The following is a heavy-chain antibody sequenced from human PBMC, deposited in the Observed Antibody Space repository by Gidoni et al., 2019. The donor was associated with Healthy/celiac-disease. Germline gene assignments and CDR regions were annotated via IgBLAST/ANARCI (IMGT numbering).Heavy chain of an antibody. CDR3: AREGAGVGDYVDY. D-gene: IGHD3-10*01. Sequence: YGARSVLTLSSYGMHWVRQAPGKGLEWVAVIWYDGSNKYYADSVKGRFTISRDNSKNTLYLQMNSLRAEDTAVYYCAREGAGVGDYVDYWGQGTLVTVSS. CDR1: VLTLSSYG. CDR2: IWYDGSNK. J-gene: IGHJ4*02. V-gene: IGHV3-33*01.